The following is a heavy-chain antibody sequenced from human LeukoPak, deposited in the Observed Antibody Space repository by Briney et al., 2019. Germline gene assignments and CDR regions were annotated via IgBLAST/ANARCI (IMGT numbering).Heavy chain of an antibody. D-gene: IGHD6-19*01. J-gene: IGHJ4*02. CDR3: AREGRGSGWFDY. CDR2: IKQDGSEK. CDR1: GFTFSSYG. V-gene: IGHV3-7*01. Sequence: GGSLRLSCAASGFTFSSYGMHLVRQAPGKGLEWVANIKQDGSEKYYVDSVKGRFTISRDNAKNSLYLQMNSLRAEDTAVYYCAREGRGSGWFDYWGQGTLVTVSS.